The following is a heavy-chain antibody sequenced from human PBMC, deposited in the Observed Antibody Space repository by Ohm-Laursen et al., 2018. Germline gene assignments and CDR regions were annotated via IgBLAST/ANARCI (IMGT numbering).Heavy chain of an antibody. CDR1: GFTFNNAW. J-gene: IGHJ4*02. CDR2: IKSDMYGGTA. Sequence: SLRLSCTASGFTFNNAWMNWVRQAPGKGLEWVGRIKSDMYGGTADYVAPVKGRFTISRDDSKNTLYLQMNSLKTEDAAVYYCTTGSDYWGQGTLVTVSA. V-gene: IGHV3-15*05. CDR3: TTGSDY.